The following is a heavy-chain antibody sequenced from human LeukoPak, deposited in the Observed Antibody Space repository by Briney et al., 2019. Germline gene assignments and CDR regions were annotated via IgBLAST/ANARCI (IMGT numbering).Heavy chain of an antibody. CDR3: ARGLRGVIRWFDP. V-gene: IGHV4-34*01. CDR2: INHSGST. Sequence: SETLSLTCAVYGGSFSGYYCSWIRQPPGKGLEWIGEINHSGSTNYNPSLKSRVTISVDTSKNQFSLKLSSVTAADTAVYYCARGLRGVIRWFDPWGQGTLVTVSS. D-gene: IGHD3-10*01. CDR1: GGSFSGYY. J-gene: IGHJ5*02.